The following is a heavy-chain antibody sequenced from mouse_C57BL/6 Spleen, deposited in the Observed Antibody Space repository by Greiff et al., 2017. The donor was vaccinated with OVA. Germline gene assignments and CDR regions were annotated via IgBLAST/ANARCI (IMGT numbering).Heavy chain of an antibody. CDR3: TRSGVTTNYFDY. J-gene: IGHJ2*01. V-gene: IGHV1-15*01. CDR2: IDPETGGT. D-gene: IGHD2-2*01. Sequence: VKLVESGAELVRPGASVTLSCKASGYTFTGYEMHWVKQKPVHGLEWIGAIDPETGGTAYNQKFKGKAILTVDKSSSTAYMELRSLTSEDSAVYYSTRSGVTTNYFDYWGQGTTLTVSS. CDR1: GYTFTGYE.